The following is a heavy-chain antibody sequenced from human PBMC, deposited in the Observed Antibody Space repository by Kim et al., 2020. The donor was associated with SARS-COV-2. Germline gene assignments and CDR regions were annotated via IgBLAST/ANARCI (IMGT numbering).Heavy chain of an antibody. Sequence: DTVKGRFTGSRDNAKKSLYLQMSSLRAEDTAVYYCASLRTYYFVSGLDYWGQGTLVTVSS. CDR3: ASLRTYYFVSGLDY. D-gene: IGHD3-10*01. V-gene: IGHV3-11*04. J-gene: IGHJ4*02.